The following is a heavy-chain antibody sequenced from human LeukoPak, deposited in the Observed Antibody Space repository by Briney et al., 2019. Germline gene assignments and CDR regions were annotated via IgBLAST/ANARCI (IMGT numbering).Heavy chain of an antibody. CDR1: GGSISSGGYY. CDR2: IYYSGST. V-gene: IGHV4-31*03. D-gene: IGHD1/OR15-1a*01. CDR3: AGERTGTEAFRWFDP. J-gene: IGHJ5*02. Sequence: SQTLSLTCTVSGGSISSGGYYWSWIRQHPGKGLEWIGYIYYSGSTYYNPSLKSRVTISVDTSKNQFSLKLSSVTAADTAVYYCAGERTGTEAFRWFDPWGQGTLVTVSS.